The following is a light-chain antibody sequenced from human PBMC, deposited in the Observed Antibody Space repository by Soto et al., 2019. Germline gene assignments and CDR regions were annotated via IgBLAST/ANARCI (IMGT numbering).Light chain of an antibody. Sequence: QSVLTQPASVSGSPGQSITISCSGTSSDVGSSNLVSWYQQHPGKAPKLIIFDVSNRPSGVSNRFSGSKSGNTASLTISGLQAEDEADYYCSSYTSSSTRVFGTGTKVTVL. CDR2: DVS. CDR1: SSDVGSSNL. CDR3: SSYTSSSTRV. J-gene: IGLJ1*01. V-gene: IGLV2-14*02.